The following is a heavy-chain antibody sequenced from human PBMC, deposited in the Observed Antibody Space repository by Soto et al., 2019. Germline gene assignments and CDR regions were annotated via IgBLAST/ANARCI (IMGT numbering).Heavy chain of an antibody. J-gene: IGHJ4*02. CDR3: ARDEGGYFDY. Sequence: GGSLRLSCAASGFTFSTYIMNWVRQAPGKGLEWVSSISSSSGYIYYADSVKGRFTISRDNAKNSVWLQMNSLRAEDTAVYYCARDEGGYFDYWGQGALVTVSS. CDR1: GFTFSTYI. V-gene: IGHV3-21*01. D-gene: IGHD3-16*01. CDR2: ISSSSGYI.